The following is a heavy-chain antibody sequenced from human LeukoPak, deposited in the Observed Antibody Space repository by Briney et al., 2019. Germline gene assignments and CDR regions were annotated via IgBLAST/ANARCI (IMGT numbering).Heavy chain of an antibody. D-gene: IGHD2-15*01. CDR1: GYSFTSYW. V-gene: IGHV5-51*01. J-gene: IGHJ4*02. CDR3: ARWGGYCSGGSCYPLYYFDS. CDR2: IHPPDSDT. Sequence: GESLKISCQGSGYSFTSYWIGWVRQMPGKGPEWMGIIHPPDSDTRYSPSFQGQVTISADKSISTAYLQWNSLKAPDTAMYYCARWGGYCSGGSCYPLYYFDSWGQGTLVTVSS.